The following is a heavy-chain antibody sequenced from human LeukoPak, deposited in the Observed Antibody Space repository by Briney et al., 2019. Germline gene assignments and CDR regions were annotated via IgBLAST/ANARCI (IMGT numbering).Heavy chain of an antibody. V-gene: IGHV4-34*01. CDR3: AREDYSSSWYRY. CDR1: GGSFSGYY. J-gene: IGHJ4*02. Sequence: PSETLSLTCAVHGGSFSGYYWSWIRQPPGKGLEWIGEINHSGSTNYNPSLKSRVTISVDTSKNQFSLKLSSVTAADTAVYYCAREDYSSSWYRYWGQGTLVTVSS. D-gene: IGHD6-13*01. CDR2: INHSGST.